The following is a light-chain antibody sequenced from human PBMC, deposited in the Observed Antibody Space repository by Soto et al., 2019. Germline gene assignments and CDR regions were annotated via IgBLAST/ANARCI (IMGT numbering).Light chain of an antibody. Sequence: QSVLTQPRSVSGPPGQSVTISCTGTSSDVGGYNYVSWYQQHPGKAPKLIIYDVSKRPSGVPDRFSGSKSGNTASLTISGLQAYDEADYYCCSYAGSYTFDVFGTGTKVTVL. CDR1: SSDVGGYNY. CDR2: DVS. J-gene: IGLJ1*01. CDR3: CSYAGSYTFDV. V-gene: IGLV2-11*01.